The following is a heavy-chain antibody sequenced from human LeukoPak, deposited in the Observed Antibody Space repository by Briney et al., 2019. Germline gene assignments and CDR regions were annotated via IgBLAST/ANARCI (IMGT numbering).Heavy chain of an antibody. CDR2: INHSGST. CDR1: GGSFSGYY. D-gene: IGHD3-22*01. J-gene: IGHJ5*02. Sequence: SETLSLTRAVYGGSFSGYYWSWIRQPPGKGLEWIGEINHSGSTNYNPSLKSRVTISVDTSKNQFSLKLSSVTAADTAVYYCARFDSSGYYYANWFDPWGQGTLVTVSS. CDR3: ARFDSSGYYYANWFDP. V-gene: IGHV4-34*01.